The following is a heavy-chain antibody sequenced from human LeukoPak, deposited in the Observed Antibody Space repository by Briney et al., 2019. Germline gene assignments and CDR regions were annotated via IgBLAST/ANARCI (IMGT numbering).Heavy chain of an antibody. Sequence: PGGSLRLSCAASGFSFTTSWMSWVRPAPGKGLHWVADINPAGGGIVYVDSVKGRFIISRDNAKRSVYLEMSGLRVEDSALYYCARDPEYGAIDIWGQGTMVTVSS. D-gene: IGHD4/OR15-4a*01. CDR3: ARDPEYGAIDI. J-gene: IGHJ3*02. V-gene: IGHV3-7*01. CDR2: INPAGGGI. CDR1: GFSFTTSW.